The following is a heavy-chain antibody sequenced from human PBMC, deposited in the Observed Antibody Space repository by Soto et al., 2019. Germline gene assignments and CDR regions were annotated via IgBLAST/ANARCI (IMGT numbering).Heavy chain of an antibody. V-gene: IGHV1-3*01. D-gene: IGHD3-16*02. J-gene: IGHJ4*02. CDR2: INAGNGNT. CDR1: GYTFTSYA. CDR3: ARRPTPPYVWGSYRNLPFDY. Sequence: VSVKVSCKASGYTFTSYAMHWVRQAPGQRLEWMGWINAGNGNTKYSQKFQGRVTITRDTSASTAYMELSSLRSEDTAVYYCARRPTPPYVWGSYRNLPFDYWGQGTLVTVSS.